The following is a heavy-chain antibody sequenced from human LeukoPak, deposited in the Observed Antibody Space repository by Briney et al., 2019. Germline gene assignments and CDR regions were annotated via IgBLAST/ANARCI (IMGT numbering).Heavy chain of an antibody. CDR3: ARGLSLLGSEEGLPLGY. D-gene: IGHD2-21*01. Sequence: KPSETLSLTCTVSGGSLSGYYWSWIRQPPGKGLEWIGFIYYSGGGAEGVGNTTYNPSLKGRVTFSVDTSKNQISLRVISVTAADTAVYYCARGLSLLGSEEGLPLGYWGQGXXVXVSS. CDR1: GGSLSGYY. J-gene: IGHJ4*02. V-gene: IGHV4-59*01. CDR2: IYYSGGGAEGVGNT.